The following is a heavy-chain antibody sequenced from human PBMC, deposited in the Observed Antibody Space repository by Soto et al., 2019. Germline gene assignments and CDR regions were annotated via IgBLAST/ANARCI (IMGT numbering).Heavy chain of an antibody. V-gene: IGHV1-69*01. CDR1: GGTFSSYA. CDR2: IIPIFGTA. J-gene: IGHJ5*02. D-gene: IGHD2-15*01. Sequence: QVPLVQSGAGVTKPGSSVNVSCKASGGTFSSYAISWVRHAPGPGLEWIGGIIPIFGTANYAQKFQGRVTITADESTSTAYMDLSSLRSDDTAVYYCARERMIRGYGSGGRCYGWFDHWGQGTLVTVAS. CDR3: ARERMIRGYGSGGRCYGWFDH.